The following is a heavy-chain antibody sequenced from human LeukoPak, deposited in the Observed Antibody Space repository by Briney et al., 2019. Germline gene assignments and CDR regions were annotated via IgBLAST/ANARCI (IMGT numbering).Heavy chain of an antibody. CDR2: ISGSGGST. V-gene: IGHV3-23*01. CDR1: GFTFSSYA. Sequence: PGGSLRLSCAASGFTFSSYAMSWVRQAPGKGLEWVSAISGSGGSTYYADSVKGRFTISRDNSKNTLYLQMNSLRAEDTAVYYCARATYYYDSSGYAFDIWGQGTLVTVSS. J-gene: IGHJ4*02. D-gene: IGHD3-22*01. CDR3: ARATYYYDSSGYAFDI.